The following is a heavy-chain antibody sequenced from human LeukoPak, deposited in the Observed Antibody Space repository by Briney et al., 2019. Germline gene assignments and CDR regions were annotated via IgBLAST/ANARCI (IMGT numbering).Heavy chain of an antibody. D-gene: IGHD2-15*01. Sequence: SVTVTFTSSGYTFTSYGISWVRQAPAQGQEWMGWISAYNGNTNYAQKLQGRVIMTTDTYTSTDYMELRSLRSDDTAVYYCARELVVVAPDGMDVWGQGTTVTVSS. CDR3: ARELVVVAPDGMDV. J-gene: IGHJ6*02. CDR1: GYTFTSYG. CDR2: ISAYNGNT. V-gene: IGHV1-18*01.